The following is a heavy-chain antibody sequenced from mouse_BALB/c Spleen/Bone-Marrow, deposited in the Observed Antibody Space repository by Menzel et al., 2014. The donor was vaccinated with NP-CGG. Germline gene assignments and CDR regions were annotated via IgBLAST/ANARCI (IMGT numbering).Heavy chain of an antibody. J-gene: IGHJ2*01. CDR3: ARRGYGNLDY. CDR2: ISYDGNN. CDR1: GYSITSGYY. V-gene: IGHV3-6*02. D-gene: IGHD2-10*02. Sequence: EVKLVDSGPGLVKPSQSLSLTCSVTGYSITSGYYWNWIRQFPGNKLEWMGYISYDGNNNYNPSLKNRISITRDTSKNQFFLKLNSVTTEDTATYYCARRGYGNLDYWGQGTTLTVSS.